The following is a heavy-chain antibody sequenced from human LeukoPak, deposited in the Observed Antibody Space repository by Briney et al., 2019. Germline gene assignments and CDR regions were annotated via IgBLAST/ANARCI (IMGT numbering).Heavy chain of an antibody. CDR2: IIPIFGTA. V-gene: IGHV1-69*13. CDR1: GYTFTSYG. Sequence: SVKVSCKASGYTFTSYGISWVRQAPGQGLEWMGGIIPIFGTANYAQKFQGRVTITADESTSTAYMELSSLRSEDTAVYYCASPHSSGWFPFDYWGQGTLVTVSS. CDR3: ASPHSSGWFPFDY. J-gene: IGHJ4*02. D-gene: IGHD6-19*01.